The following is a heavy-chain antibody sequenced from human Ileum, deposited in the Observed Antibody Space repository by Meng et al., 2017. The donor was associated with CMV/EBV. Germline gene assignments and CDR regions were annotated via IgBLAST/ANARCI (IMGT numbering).Heavy chain of an antibody. Sequence: SETLSLTCTVSGGSISNSPYYWGWIRQPPGKGLEWIGSLYYSGITYYNPSLKSRVSISVDTSKNQFSLKLSSVTAADTAIYYCARGQDHGGNWGQGTLVTVSS. D-gene: IGHD3-16*01. CDR3: ARGQDHGGN. V-gene: IGHV4-39*01. CDR1: GGSISNSPYY. CDR2: LYYSGIT. J-gene: IGHJ4*02.